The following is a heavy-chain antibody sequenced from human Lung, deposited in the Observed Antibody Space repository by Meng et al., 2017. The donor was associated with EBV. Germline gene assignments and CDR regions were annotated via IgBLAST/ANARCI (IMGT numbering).Heavy chain of an antibody. J-gene: IGHJ4*02. Sequence: QVQLTQWGAGLLKLSETLSLTCGVSGRSFSSSYWSWIRQPPGKGLEWIGQINYSGITNYNPSLKSRVTISVDTSKNQFSLSLNSVTAADTAVYYCARGGTSSAPFDYWGQGTLVTVSS. D-gene: IGHD2-2*01. CDR2: INYSGIT. CDR3: ARGGTSSAPFDY. CDR1: GRSFSSSY. V-gene: IGHV4-34*01.